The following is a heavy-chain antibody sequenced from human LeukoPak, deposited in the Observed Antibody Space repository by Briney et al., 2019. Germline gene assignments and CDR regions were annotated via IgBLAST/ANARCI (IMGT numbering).Heavy chain of an antibody. J-gene: IGHJ4*02. V-gene: IGHV1-69*05. Sequence: GASVKVSCKASGGTFSSYAISWVRQAPGQGLEWMGGIIPIFGTANYAQKFQGRVTITTDESTSTAYMELSSLKSVDTAVYYCARDIFGSSRPSDYWGQGTLVTVSS. CDR3: ARDIFGSSRPSDY. CDR2: IIPIFGTA. D-gene: IGHD3-10*02. CDR1: GGTFSSYA.